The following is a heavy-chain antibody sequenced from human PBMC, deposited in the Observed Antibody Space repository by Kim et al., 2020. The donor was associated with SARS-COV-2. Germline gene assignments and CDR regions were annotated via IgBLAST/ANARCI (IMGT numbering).Heavy chain of an antibody. J-gene: IGHJ4*02. V-gene: IGHV4-61*01. D-gene: IGHD4-17*01. CDR2: IYYSGST. CDR3: ARAGDYGDYVFDY. Sequence: SETLSLTCTVSGGSVSSGSYYWSWIRQPPGKGLEWIGYIYYSGSTNYNPSLKSRVTISVDTSKNQFSLKLSSVTDADTAVYYCARAGDYGDYVFDYWGQGTLVTVSS. CDR1: GGSVSSGSYY.